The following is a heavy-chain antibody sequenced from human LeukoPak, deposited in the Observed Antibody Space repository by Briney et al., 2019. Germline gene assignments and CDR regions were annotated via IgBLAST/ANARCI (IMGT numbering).Heavy chain of an antibody. D-gene: IGHD3-22*01. CDR1: GGSISSSSYY. CDR2: IYYTGST. V-gene: IGHV4-39*01. CDR3: AVSGYYGQYYFDY. J-gene: IGHJ4*02. Sequence: SETLSLTCTVSGGSISSSSYYWGWIRQPPGKGLEWIGCIYYTGSTYYNPSLKSRVTISVDTSKNQFSLKLSSVTAADTAVYYCAVSGYYGQYYFDYWGQGTLVTVSS.